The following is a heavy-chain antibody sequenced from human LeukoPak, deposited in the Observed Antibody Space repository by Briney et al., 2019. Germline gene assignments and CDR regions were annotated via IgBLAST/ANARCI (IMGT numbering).Heavy chain of an antibody. V-gene: IGHV3-9*01. CDR1: GFTFDDYA. J-gene: IGHJ4*02. CDR2: ISWNSGSI. D-gene: IGHD1-14*01. Sequence: GGSLRLSCAASGFTFDDYAMHWVRQAPGKGLEWVSGISWNSGSIGYADSVKGRFTISRDNAKNSLYLQMNSLRAEDTALYYCAKDIGVYPEPPDDYWGQGTLVTVSS. CDR3: AKDIGVYPEPPDDY.